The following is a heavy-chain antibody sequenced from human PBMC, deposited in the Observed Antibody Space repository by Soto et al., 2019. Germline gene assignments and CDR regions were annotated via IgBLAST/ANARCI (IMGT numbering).Heavy chain of an antibody. J-gene: IGHJ6*02. CDR2: IYYSGST. D-gene: IGHD4-17*01. CDR3: ARDRWEYGDQTYYYYGMDV. CDR1: GGSISSGDYY. V-gene: IGHV4-30-4*01. Sequence: QVQLQESGPGLVKPSQTLSLTCTVSGGSISSGDYYWSWIRQPPGKGLEWIGYIYYSGSTYYNPSLKSRVTISVDPSKNQFSLKLSSVTAADTAVYYCARDRWEYGDQTYYYYGMDVWGQGTTVTVSS.